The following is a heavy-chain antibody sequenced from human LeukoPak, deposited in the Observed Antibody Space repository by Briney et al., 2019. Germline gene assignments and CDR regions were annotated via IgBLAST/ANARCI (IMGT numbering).Heavy chain of an antibody. J-gene: IGHJ4*02. V-gene: IGHV3-23*01. Sequence: PGGSLRLSCAASGFTFSSYAMSWVRQAPGKGLEWVLAISGSGGSTYYADSVKGRFTISRDNSKNTLYLQMNSLRAEDTAVYYCAKFNYDSSGYYYDYFDYWGQGTLVTVSS. CDR3: AKFNYDSSGYYYDYFDY. D-gene: IGHD3-22*01. CDR1: GFTFSSYA. CDR2: ISGSGGST.